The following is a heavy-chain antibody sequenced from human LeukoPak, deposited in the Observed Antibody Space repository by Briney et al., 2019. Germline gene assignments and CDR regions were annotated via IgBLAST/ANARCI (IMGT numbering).Heavy chain of an antibody. CDR1: GFAFSSYW. J-gene: IGHJ4*02. D-gene: IGHD5-18*01. CDR2: IKQDGSEK. Sequence: GGSLRLSCAASGFAFSSYWMSWVRQAPGKGLEGVANIKQDGSEKYYVASVKGRFTISRDNAKNSLYLQMNSLRAEDTAVYYCASVLRRGYSYGYADYWGQGTLVTVSS. V-gene: IGHV3-7*01. CDR3: ASVLRRGYSYGYADY.